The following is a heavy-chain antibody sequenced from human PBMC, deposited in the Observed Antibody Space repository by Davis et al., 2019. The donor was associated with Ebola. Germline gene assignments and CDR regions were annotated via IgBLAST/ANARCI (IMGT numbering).Heavy chain of an antibody. J-gene: IGHJ5*02. CDR1: GGSISSADYF. D-gene: IGHD2-2*02. CDR3: ARAPLEYCSSTSCNIYWFDP. Sequence: MPSETLSLTCTVSGGSISSADYFWSWIRQPPGQGLEWIGYIYYSGSTYYNPSLKSRVTISIDTSKNQFSLKLSSVTAADTAVYYCARAPLEYCSSTSCNIYWFDPWGQGTLVTVSS. V-gene: IGHV4-30-4*01. CDR2: IYYSGST.